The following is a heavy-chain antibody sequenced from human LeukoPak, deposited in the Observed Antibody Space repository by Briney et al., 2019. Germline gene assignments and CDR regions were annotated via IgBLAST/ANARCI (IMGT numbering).Heavy chain of an antibody. CDR2: ISYNSDTI. V-gene: IGHV3-9*01. Sequence: GGSLRLSCAASGFTFDDYAMHWVRQAPGKGLEWVSGISYNSDTIAYADSVKGRFTISRDNAKNSLYLQMNSLRAEDTAVYYCARGPVYYYYMVVWGKGTTVTVSS. CDR1: GFTFDDYA. J-gene: IGHJ6*03. CDR3: ARGPVYYYYMVV.